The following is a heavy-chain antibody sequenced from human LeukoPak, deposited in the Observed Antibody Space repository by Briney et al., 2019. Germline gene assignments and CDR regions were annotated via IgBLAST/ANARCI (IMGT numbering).Heavy chain of an antibody. D-gene: IGHD3-22*01. Sequence: ASVKVSCKASGGTFSSYAISWVRQAPGQGLEWMGGIIPIFGTANYAQKFQGRVTITADESTSTAYMELSSLRSDDTAVYYCTTHYYDSSGQYYFDYWGQGTLVTVSS. J-gene: IGHJ4*02. CDR3: TTHYYDSSGQYYFDY. V-gene: IGHV1-69*01. CDR2: IIPIFGTA. CDR1: GGTFSSYA.